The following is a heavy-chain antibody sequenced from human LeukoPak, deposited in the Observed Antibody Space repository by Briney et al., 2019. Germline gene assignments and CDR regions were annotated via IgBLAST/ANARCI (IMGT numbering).Heavy chain of an antibody. D-gene: IGHD2-2*01. J-gene: IGHJ4*02. CDR2: ISAYDGNT. CDR1: GYTFTSYG. V-gene: IGHV1-18*01. CDR3: ARDRVVPAATLEYYFDY. Sequence: ASVKVSCKASGYTFTSYGISWVRQAPGQGLEWMGWISAYDGNTNYAQKLQGRVTMTTDTSTSTAYMELRSLRSDDTAVYYCARDRVVPAATLEYYFDYWGQGTLVTVSS.